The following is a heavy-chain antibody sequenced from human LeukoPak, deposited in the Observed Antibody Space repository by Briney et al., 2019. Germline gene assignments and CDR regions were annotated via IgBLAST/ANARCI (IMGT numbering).Heavy chain of an antibody. CDR1: GGSISNYY. D-gene: IGHD3-22*01. Sequence: SETLSLTCTVSGGSISNYYWSWIRQPAGKGLEWIGRIYTSGSTNYNPSLKSRVTISVDTSKNQFSLKLSSVTAADTAVYFCARGPYSYDSSGAFDIWGQGTMVTVSS. CDR3: ARGPYSYDSSGAFDI. CDR2: IYTSGST. J-gene: IGHJ3*02. V-gene: IGHV4-4*07.